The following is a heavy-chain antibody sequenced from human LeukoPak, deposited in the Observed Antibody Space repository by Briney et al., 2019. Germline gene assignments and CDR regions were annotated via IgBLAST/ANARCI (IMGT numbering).Heavy chain of an antibody. J-gene: IGHJ4*02. CDR2: INPNSGGT. V-gene: IGHV1-2*06. CDR3: ARGRNSWYDLDY. D-gene: IGHD6-13*01. CDR1: GYSFTGYY. Sequence: ASVKVSCKASGYSFTGYYMYWVRQAPGQGLEGMGRINPNSGGTNYAQKFQGRVTMTRDTAISTAYMELSRLRSDDTAVYYCARGRNSWYDLDYWGQGTLVTVSS.